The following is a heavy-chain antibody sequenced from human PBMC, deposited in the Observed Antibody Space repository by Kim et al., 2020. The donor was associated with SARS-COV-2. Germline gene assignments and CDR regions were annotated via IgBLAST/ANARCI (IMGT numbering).Heavy chain of an antibody. CDR3: TRVTTPYYYGSGSYSFDY. Sequence: KGRFTISRDNAKNSLYLQMNSLRAEDTAVYYCTRVTTPYYYGSGSYSFDYWGQGTLVTVSS. D-gene: IGHD3-10*01. V-gene: IGHV3-11*06. J-gene: IGHJ4*02.